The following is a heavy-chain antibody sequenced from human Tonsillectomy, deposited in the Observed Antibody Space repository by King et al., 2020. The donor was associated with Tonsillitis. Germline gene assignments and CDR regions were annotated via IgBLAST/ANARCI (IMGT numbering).Heavy chain of an antibody. CDR1: GYTFTSYG. V-gene: IGHV1-18*01. J-gene: IGHJ4*02. D-gene: IGHD3-22*01. Sequence: VQLVESGAEVKKPGASVKVSCKASGYTFTSYGISWVRQAPGQGLEWMGWISAYIGNTNYAQKLQGRVTMTTDTSTSTAYMELRNLRSDDTAVYYCARAGSWGAYYYDSSGYYYVDYWGQGTLVTVSS. CDR3: ARAGSWGAYYYDSSGYYYVDY. CDR2: ISAYIGNT.